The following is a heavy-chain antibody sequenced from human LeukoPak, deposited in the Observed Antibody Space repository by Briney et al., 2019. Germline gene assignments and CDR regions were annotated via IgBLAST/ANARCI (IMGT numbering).Heavy chain of an antibody. V-gene: IGHV1-8*01. D-gene: IGHD2-21*02. CDR1: GYTFTRYD. CDR2: INPNSGNT. CDR3: ARARMVTAYYYYYGMDV. J-gene: IGHJ6*02. Sequence: ASVKVSCKASGYTFTRYDINWVRQATGQGLEWMGWINPNSGNTGYAQKFQGRVTMTRNTSISTAYMKLSSLRSEDTAVYYCARARMVTAYYYYYGMDVWGQGTTVTVSS.